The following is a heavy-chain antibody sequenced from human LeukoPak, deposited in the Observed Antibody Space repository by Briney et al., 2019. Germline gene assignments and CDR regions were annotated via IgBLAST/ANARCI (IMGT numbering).Heavy chain of an antibody. CDR1: GYTFTCYY. Sequence: ASVKVSCKASGYTFTCYYMHWVRQAPGQGLEWMGWINPNSGGTNYAQKFQGRVTMTRDTSISTAYMELSRLRSDDTAVYYCARGTYYYDSSGGNWFDPWGQGTLVTVSS. J-gene: IGHJ5*02. CDR3: ARGTYYYDSSGGNWFDP. D-gene: IGHD3-22*01. CDR2: INPNSGGT. V-gene: IGHV1-2*02.